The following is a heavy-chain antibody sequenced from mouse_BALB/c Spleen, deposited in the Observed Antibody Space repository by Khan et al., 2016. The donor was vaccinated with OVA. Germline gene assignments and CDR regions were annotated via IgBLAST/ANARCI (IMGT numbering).Heavy chain of an antibody. V-gene: IGHV1-7*01. J-gene: IGHJ3*01. D-gene: IGHD1-1*02. CDR2: INPSTGYT. Sequence: VQLQQSGAELAKPGASVKMSCTASGYTFNTYWMHWVKQRPGQGLEWIGYINPSTGYTEYNQNFKDKATLTADESSSTAYMQLNSLTSEDSAVYYCARRGLSGIFAYWGQGTLVTVSP. CDR1: GYTFNTYW. CDR3: ARRGLSGIFAY.